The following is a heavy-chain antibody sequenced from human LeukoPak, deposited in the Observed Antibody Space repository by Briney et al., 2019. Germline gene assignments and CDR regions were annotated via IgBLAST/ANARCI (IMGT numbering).Heavy chain of an antibody. D-gene: IGHD3-10*01. CDR1: GFTFSSYA. Sequence: GGSLRLSCAASGFTFSSYAMSWVRQAPGKGLEWVSAIRGSGGSTYYADSVKGRFTISRDNYKNTLYLQMNSLRAEDTAVYYCARDPGGLTYFDYWGQGTLVTVSS. CDR2: IRGSGGST. V-gene: IGHV3-23*01. CDR3: ARDPGGLTYFDY. J-gene: IGHJ4*02.